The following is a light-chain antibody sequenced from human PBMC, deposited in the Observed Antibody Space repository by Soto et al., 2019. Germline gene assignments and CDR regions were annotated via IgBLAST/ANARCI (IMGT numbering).Light chain of an antibody. CDR1: KSDIGVYDF. Sequence: QAALTQPPSASGSPGQSVTISCTGTKSDIGVYDFVSWYQHHPGRAPRLIIYEVVQRPSGVPDRFSGSKSGNTASLTVSGLQAADEADYFCKSYAGSNTYVFGSGTKDTVL. CDR3: KSYAGSNTYV. J-gene: IGLJ1*01. V-gene: IGLV2-8*01. CDR2: EVV.